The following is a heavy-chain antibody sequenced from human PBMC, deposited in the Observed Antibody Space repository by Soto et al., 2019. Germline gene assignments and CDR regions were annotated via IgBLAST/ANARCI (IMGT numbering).Heavy chain of an antibody. J-gene: IGHJ2*01. CDR1: GFTFSSYA. V-gene: IGHV3-23*01. Sequence: EVQLLESGGGLVQPGGSLRLSCAASGFTFSSYAMNWVRQAPGKGLEWVSGIRGNGDSTYYADSVKGRFTISRDNSKNILYLQMNSRRAEDTALYYCAKRPYDSTWHFDLWGRGTLVTVSS. CDR2: IRGNGDST. D-gene: IGHD3-22*01. CDR3: AKRPYDSTWHFDL.